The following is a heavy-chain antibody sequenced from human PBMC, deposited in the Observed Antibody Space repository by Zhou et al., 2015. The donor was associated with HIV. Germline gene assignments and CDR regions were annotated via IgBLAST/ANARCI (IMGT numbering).Heavy chain of an antibody. Sequence: QVQLVQSGGEVKKPGSSVKVSCKASGGTFSSYAISWVRQAPGQGLEWMGGIIPIFGTANYAQKFQGRVTITADKSTSTAYMELRSLRYEDTAVYYCARERGGGTRPDWRYFDLWGRGTLVIVSS. D-gene: IGHD3-16*01. CDR3: ARERGGGTRPDWRYFDL. V-gene: IGHV1-69*06. CDR1: GGTFSSYA. CDR2: IIPIFGTA. J-gene: IGHJ2*01.